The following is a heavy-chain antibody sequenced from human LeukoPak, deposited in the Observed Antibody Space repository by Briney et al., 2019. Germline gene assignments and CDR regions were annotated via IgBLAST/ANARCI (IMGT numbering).Heavy chain of an antibody. V-gene: IGHV1-3*01. CDR3: ARGPWFGEKGFDP. D-gene: IGHD3-10*01. J-gene: IGHJ5*02. CDR2: INAGNGNT. CDR1: GYTFTSYA. Sequence: GASVKVSCKASGYTFTSYAMHWVRQAPGQRLEWMGWINAGNGNTKYSQKFQGRVTITRDTSASTAYMELSSLRSEDTAVYYCARGPWFGEKGFDPWGQGTLVTVSS.